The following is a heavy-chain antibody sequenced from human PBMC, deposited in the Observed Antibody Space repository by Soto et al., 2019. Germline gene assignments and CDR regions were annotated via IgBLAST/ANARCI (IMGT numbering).Heavy chain of an antibody. V-gene: IGHV4-59*01. D-gene: IGHD6-6*01. CDR1: GGSISDFC. CDR2: IYYSGST. Sequence: SETLSLTCTVSGGSISDFCWCLIRQPAGKGLAWIGYIYYSGSTNYNITLKYLVTISVDTSKRQFSLNLRCMSPADTAVYYSAIVGGLAARSFDYWGPGTLVTVSS. CDR3: AIVGGLAARSFDY. J-gene: IGHJ4*01.